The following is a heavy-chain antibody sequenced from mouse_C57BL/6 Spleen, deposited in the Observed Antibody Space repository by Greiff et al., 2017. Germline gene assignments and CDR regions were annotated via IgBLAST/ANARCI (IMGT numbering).Heavy chain of an antibody. J-gene: IGHJ2*01. CDR1: GFTFSDYG. D-gene: IGHD1-1*01. CDR2: ISSGSSTI. V-gene: IGHV5-17*01. CDR3: AILTTVVNFDY. Sequence: EVQLQQSGGGLVKPGGSLKLSCAASGFTFSDYGMHWVRQAPEKGLEWVAYISSGSSTIYYADTVKGRFTISRDNAKNTLFLQMTSLRSEDTAMYYCAILTTVVNFDYWGQGTTLTVAS.